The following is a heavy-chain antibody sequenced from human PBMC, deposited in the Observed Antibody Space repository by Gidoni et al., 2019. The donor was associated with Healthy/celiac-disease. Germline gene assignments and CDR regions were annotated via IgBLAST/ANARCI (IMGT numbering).Heavy chain of an antibody. V-gene: IGHV3-48*04. CDR2: TSSSSSTI. CDR3: ARDLYYYDSSGPYGDY. D-gene: IGHD3-22*01. Sequence: EVQLVESGGGLVQPGGSVRLSCAASGFAFGSYSMNWVRQAPGKGLAWVSYTSSSSSTIYYADSVKGRFTISRDNAKNSLYLQMNSLRAEDTAVYYCARDLYYYDSSGPYGDYWGQGTLVTVSS. J-gene: IGHJ4*02. CDR1: GFAFGSYS.